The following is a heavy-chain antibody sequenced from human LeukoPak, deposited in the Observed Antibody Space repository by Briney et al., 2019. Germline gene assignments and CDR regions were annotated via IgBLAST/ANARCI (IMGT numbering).Heavy chain of an antibody. D-gene: IGHD2-2*01. CDR3: ARGEGSVVVENFDY. CDR1: GYTFTSYD. Sequence: ASVKVSCKASGYTFTSYDINWVRQATGQGLEWMGWMNPNSGNTGYAQKFQGRVTMTRNTSISTAYMELSSLRSEDTAVYYCARGEGSVVVENFDYWGQGTLVTVSS. J-gene: IGHJ4*02. V-gene: IGHV1-8*01. CDR2: MNPNSGNT.